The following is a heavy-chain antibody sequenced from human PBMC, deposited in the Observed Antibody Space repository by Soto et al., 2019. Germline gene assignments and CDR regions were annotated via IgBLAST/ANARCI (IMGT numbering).Heavy chain of an antibody. D-gene: IGHD6-19*01. V-gene: IGHV4-59*01. Sequence: QVHLQESGPGLVKPSETLSLTCTVSGGSIGGYYWNWIRQPPGKGLEWLGYIYFSGSTHYNPSLKTRLTISLDTSKKQFSLHLRSVTAAETAVYYCARQEAVAGTPFDSWGQGTLVSVSS. J-gene: IGHJ4*02. CDR1: GGSIGGYY. CDR3: ARQEAVAGTPFDS. CDR2: IYFSGST.